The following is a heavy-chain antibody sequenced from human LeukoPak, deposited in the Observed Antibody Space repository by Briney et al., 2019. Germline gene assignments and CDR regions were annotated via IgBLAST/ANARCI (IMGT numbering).Heavy chain of an antibody. J-gene: IGHJ4*02. CDR2: ISYDGSNK. V-gene: IGHV3-30*18. CDR3: AEVHLEGASSLDQ. CDR1: GFTFSSYV. D-gene: IGHD1-26*01. Sequence: PGGSLRLSCAASGFTFSSYVMHWVRQAPGKRLGWVAAISYDGSNKYYADSGKGRFTISRDNSKNTLYMQMNSLRAEDTAVYYCAEVHLEGASSLDQWGQGTLVTVSS.